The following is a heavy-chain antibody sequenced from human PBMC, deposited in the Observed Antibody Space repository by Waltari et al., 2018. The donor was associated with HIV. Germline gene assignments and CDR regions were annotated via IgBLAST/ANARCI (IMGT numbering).Heavy chain of an antibody. CDR1: GGSISSSSYY. V-gene: IGHV4-39*01. Sequence: QLQLQESGPGLVKPSETLSLTCTVSGGSISSSSYYWGWIRQPPGKGLEWIGSIYYSGSTYYNPSLKSRVTISVDTSKNQFSLKLSSVTAADTAVYYCSRLYRYGSGSYDFDYWGQGTLVTVSS. CDR2: IYYSGST. CDR3: SRLYRYGSGSYDFDY. D-gene: IGHD3-10*01. J-gene: IGHJ4*02.